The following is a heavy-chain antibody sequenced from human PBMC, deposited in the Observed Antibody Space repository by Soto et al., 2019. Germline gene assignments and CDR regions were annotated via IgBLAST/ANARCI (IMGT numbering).Heavy chain of an antibody. Sequence: GGSLRLSCAASGCRCSTSSMAWVRQPPGKGLEWVSAISPSASDTLYADSVKGRFTISRDNSQNTLFLQMTSLRADDTAVYYCAKGGYTFAYVWGQGALVTVSS. CDR2: ISPSASDT. J-gene: IGHJ4*02. V-gene: IGHV3-23*01. D-gene: IGHD5-18*01. CDR3: AKGGYTFAYV. CDR1: GCRCSTSS.